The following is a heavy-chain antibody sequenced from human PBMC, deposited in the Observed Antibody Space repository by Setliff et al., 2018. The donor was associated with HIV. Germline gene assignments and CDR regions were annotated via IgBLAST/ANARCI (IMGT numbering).Heavy chain of an antibody. CDR3: ARSRVAARMDS. D-gene: IGHD6-6*01. CDR2: INPNSGGT. V-gene: IGHV1-2*04. Sequence: ASVKVSCKASGYTFTGYYMHWVRQAPGQGLEWMGWINPNSGGTNYAQRFQGWVTMTRDTSTSIVYMELSSLRSEDTAVYYCARSRVAARMDSWGQGTLVTVSS. J-gene: IGHJ4*02. CDR1: GYTFTGYY.